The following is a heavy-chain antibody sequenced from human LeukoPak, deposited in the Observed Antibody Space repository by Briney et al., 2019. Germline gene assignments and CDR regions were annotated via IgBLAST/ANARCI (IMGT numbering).Heavy chain of an antibody. V-gene: IGHV4-59*01. J-gene: IGHJ6*03. D-gene: IGHD6-13*01. CDR2: IYSSGST. Sequence: SETLSLTCNVSGGSIRGYYWSWIRQPPGKGLEWIGYIYSSGSTNYNPSLKSRVTISVDTSKNQFSLKLSSVTAADTAVYYCARVKIAAAGTGYYYYYYMDVWGKGTTVTISS. CDR3: ARVKIAAAGTGYYYYYYMDV. CDR1: GGSIRGYY.